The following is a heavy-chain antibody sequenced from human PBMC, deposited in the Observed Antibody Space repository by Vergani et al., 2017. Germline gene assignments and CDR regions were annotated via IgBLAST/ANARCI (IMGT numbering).Heavy chain of an antibody. J-gene: IGHJ6*03. CDR3: ARDHGEARGYYYMDG. CDR2: ISSSSSYI. CDR1: GFTFSSYS. Sequence: EVQLVESGGGLVKPGGSLRLSCAASGFTFSSYSMNWVRQAPGKGLEWVSSISSSSSYIYYADSVKGRFTISRDNAKNSLYLQMNSLRAEDTAVYYCARDHGEARGYYYMDGWGKGTTVTVYS. V-gene: IGHV3-21*01. D-gene: IGHD3-10*01.